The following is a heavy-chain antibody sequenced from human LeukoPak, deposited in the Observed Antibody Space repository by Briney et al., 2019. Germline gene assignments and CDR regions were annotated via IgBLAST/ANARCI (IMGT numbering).Heavy chain of an antibody. CDR1: GGPISSGGYY. V-gene: IGHV4-31*03. J-gene: IGHJ4*02. CDR3: ARVPSSGYYPLFDY. Sequence: SETLSLTCTVSGGPISSGGYYWSWIRQHPGKGLEWIGYIYYSGSTYYNPSLKSRVTISVDTSKNQFSLKLSSVTAADTAVYYCARVPSSGYYPLFDYWGQGTLVTVSS. D-gene: IGHD3-22*01. CDR2: IYYSGST.